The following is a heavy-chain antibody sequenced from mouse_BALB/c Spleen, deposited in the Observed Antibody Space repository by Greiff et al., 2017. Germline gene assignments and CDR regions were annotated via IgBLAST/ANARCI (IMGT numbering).Heavy chain of an antibody. CDR2: INPSNGRT. CDR3: AREGMNDYDGRRFAN. J-gene: IGHJ3*01. D-gene: IGHD2-4*01. Sequence: QVQLQQPGAELVKPGASVKLSCKASGYTFTSYWMHWVKQRPGQGLEWIGEINPSNGRTNYNEKFKSKATLTVDKSSSTAYMQLSSLTSEDSAVYYCAREGMNDYDGRRFANWGQGTLVTVSA. V-gene: IGHV1S81*02. CDR1: GYTFTSYW.